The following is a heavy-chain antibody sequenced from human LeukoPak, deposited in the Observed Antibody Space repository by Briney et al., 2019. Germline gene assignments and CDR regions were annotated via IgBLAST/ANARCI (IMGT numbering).Heavy chain of an antibody. J-gene: IGHJ4*02. CDR3: ARGGTTVTTSFDY. V-gene: IGHV1-2*02. Sequence: ASVKVSCKASGYTFTGYYMHWVRQAPGQGLEWMGWINPNSGGTNYAQKLQGRVTMTTDTSTSTAYMELRGLRSDDTAVYYCARGGTTVTTSFDYWGQGTLVTVSS. CDR2: INPNSGGT. CDR1: GYTFTGYY. D-gene: IGHD4-17*01.